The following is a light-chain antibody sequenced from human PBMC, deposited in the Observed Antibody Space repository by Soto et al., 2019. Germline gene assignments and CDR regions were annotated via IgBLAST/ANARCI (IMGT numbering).Light chain of an antibody. CDR3: QQRSNWPRVT. V-gene: IGKV3D-20*02. CDR1: PSVSNNY. CDR2: GAS. J-gene: IGKJ5*01. Sequence: EIVLTQSPGTLSLSPGERATLSCRASPSVSNNYLAWYQQKPGQAPRLLIYGASNRATGIPDRFSGSGCGTDFTLTISRLEPEDFAVYYGQQRSNWPRVTFGQGTRLEIK.